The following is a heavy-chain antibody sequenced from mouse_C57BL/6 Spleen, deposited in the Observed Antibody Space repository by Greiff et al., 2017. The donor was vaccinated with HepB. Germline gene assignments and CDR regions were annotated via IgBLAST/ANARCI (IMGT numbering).Heavy chain of an antibody. D-gene: IGHD1-1*01. CDR3: ARPSYYYGSSYVDWYFDV. J-gene: IGHJ1*03. V-gene: IGHV5-12*01. Sequence: EVMLVESGGGLVQPGGSLKLSCAASGFTFSDYYMYWVRQTPEKRLEWVAYISNGGGSTYYPDTVKGRFTISRDNAKNTLYLQMSRLKSEDTAMYYCARPSYYYGSSYVDWYFDVWGTGTTVTVSS. CDR1: GFTFSDYY. CDR2: ISNGGGST.